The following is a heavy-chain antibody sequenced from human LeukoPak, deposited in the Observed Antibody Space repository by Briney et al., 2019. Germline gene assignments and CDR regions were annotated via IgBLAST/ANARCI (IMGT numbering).Heavy chain of an antibody. CDR2: IFDSGDP. CDR1: GASIDTYY. V-gene: IGHV4-59*01. Sequence: PSETLSLTCTVSGASIDTYYWSWIRQPPGKGLEWIGYIFDSGDPNYNPSLKSRLTISLDTAKNQFSLRLSSVTAADTAVYYCASRSGWFTFDIWGQGTMVTVSS. D-gene: IGHD6-19*01. CDR3: ASRSGWFTFDI. J-gene: IGHJ3*02.